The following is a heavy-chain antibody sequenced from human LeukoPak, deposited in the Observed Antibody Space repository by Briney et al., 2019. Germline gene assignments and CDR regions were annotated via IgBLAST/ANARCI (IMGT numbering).Heavy chain of an antibody. J-gene: IGHJ4*02. V-gene: IGHV4-59*01. D-gene: IGHD1-26*01. Sequence: SETLSLTCTVSGGSISTYYWSWIRQPPGKGLEWIAYIHYSGSTNYNPSLKSRVTISVDTSKKHLSLKLSSVTAADTAVYSCAKFGGSLAFLDYWGQGTLVTVSS. CDR3: AKFGGSLAFLDY. CDR1: GGSISTYY. CDR2: IHYSGST.